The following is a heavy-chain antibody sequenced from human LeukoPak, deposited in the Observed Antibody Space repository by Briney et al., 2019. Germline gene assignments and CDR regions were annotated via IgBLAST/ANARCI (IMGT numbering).Heavy chain of an antibody. Sequence: SETLSLTCTVSGGSISSSSYYWGWIRQPPGKGLEWIGSIYYSGSTYYNPSLKSRVTISVDTSKNQFSLKLSSVTAADTAVYCCARLLVGYSYGVNWFDPWGQGTLVTVSS. D-gene: IGHD5-18*01. CDR1: GGSISSSSYY. CDR3: ARLLVGYSYGVNWFDP. V-gene: IGHV4-39*07. CDR2: IYYSGST. J-gene: IGHJ5*02.